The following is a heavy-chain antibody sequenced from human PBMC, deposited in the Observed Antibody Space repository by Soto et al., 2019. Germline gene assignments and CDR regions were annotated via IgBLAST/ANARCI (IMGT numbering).Heavy chain of an antibody. D-gene: IGHD2-2*01. CDR1: GFTFSHYA. J-gene: IGHJ6*02. CDR3: VKVGYCGSTSCYAYYYYGMDV. CDR2: ISGIGTSA. V-gene: IGHV3-23*01. Sequence: PGGSLRLSCAASGFTFSHYAMSWVRQASGKGLEWVSGISGIGTSAYYADSVKGRFSISRDNSKNTLYLEMSSLRAEDTAVYYCVKVGYCGSTSCYAYYYYGMDVWGQGTTVTVSS.